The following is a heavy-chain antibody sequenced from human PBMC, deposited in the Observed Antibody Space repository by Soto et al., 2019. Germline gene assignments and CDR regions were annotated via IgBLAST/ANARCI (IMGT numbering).Heavy chain of an antibody. CDR3: ATLGGCGGECKYLYGLDV. D-gene: IGHD2-21*01. J-gene: IGHJ6*02. V-gene: IGHV3-48*02. CDR2: ISGTISTR. Sequence: EVQLVESGGGLVQPGGSLRLSCAASGFSFSTYSMHWVRQAPGKGLEWVSYISGTISTRYYADSVRGRFTISRDNARNSLYLQMDSLRDDDTAVYYCATLGGCGGECKYLYGLDVWGQGTTVTVSS. CDR1: GFSFSTYS.